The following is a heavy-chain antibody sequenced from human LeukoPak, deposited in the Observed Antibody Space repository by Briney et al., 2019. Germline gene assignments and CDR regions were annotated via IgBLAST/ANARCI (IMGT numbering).Heavy chain of an antibody. CDR2: IRYDGSNK. J-gene: IGHJ4*02. Sequence: GGSLRLSCAASGFAASGFTFSTFGMRWVRQAPGKGLEWVAFIRYDGSNKYYADSVKGRFTISRDDSKNTLYLQMNSLRAEDTAAYYCAKGYYFDILSGYSSLDSWGQGTLVTVST. V-gene: IGHV3-30*02. CDR3: AKGYYFDILSGYSSLDS. D-gene: IGHD3-9*01. CDR1: GFTFSTFG.